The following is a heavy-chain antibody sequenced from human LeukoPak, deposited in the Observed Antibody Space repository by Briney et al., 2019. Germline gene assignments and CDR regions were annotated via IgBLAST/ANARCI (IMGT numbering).Heavy chain of an antibody. CDR3: ARGGYYGSGNDFRFDP. D-gene: IGHD3-10*01. CDR1: GYSISSGYY. CDR2: IYYSGST. J-gene: IGHJ5*02. V-gene: IGHV4-38-2*02. Sequence: SETLSLTCTVSGYSISSGYYWGWVRQPPGKGLEWIGSIYYSGSTYYNPSLKSRVTISVDTSKNQFSLKLSSVTAADTAVYYCARGGYYGSGNDFRFDPWGQGTLVTVSS.